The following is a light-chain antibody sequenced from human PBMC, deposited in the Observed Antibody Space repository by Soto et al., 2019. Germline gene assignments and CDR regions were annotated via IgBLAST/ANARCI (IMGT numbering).Light chain of an antibody. CDR2: EVT. Sequence: QSVLTQPTSVSGSPGQSITISCTGTSSDVGGYDYVSWYQQHPGKAPKLMIYEVTIRPSGVSDRFSGSKSGNTASLTVSGLQAEDEADYYCSSYTGGNPSYVFGTGTKVTVL. CDR3: SSYTGGNPSYV. J-gene: IGLJ1*01. CDR1: SSDVGGYDY. V-gene: IGLV2-8*01.